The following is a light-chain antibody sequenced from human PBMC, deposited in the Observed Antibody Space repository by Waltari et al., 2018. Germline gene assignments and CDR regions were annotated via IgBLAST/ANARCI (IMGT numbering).Light chain of an antibody. CDR2: GTF. CDR1: QTIRTTY. J-gene: IGKJ4*01. Sequence: ETVLTQSPGTLSLSPGEGATLSCRTSQTIRTTYLAWYQQNPGQAPTLLIYGTFTRATGIPDRFTGSGSGRHFSLTISSLEPEDFATYYCQQYDISPLTFGGGTKVEIK. V-gene: IGKV3-20*01. CDR3: QQYDISPLT.